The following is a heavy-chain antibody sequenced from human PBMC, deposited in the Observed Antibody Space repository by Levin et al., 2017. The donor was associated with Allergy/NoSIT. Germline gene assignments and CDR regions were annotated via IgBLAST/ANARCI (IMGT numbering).Heavy chain of an antibody. CDR2: INHSGST. J-gene: IGHJ6*02. V-gene: IGHV4-34*01. CDR1: GGSFSGYY. Sequence: SETLSLTCAVYGGSFSGYYWSWIRQPPGKGLEWIGEINHSGSTNYNPSLKSRVTISVDTSKNQFSLKLSSVTAADTAVYYCATDGGGWDGGEYYYYYYGMDVWGQGTTVTVSS. CDR3: ATDGGGWDGGEYYYYYYGMDV. D-gene: IGHD2-21*01.